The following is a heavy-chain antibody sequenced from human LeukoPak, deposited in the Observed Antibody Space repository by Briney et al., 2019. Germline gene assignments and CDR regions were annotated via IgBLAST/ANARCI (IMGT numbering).Heavy chain of an antibody. D-gene: IGHD2-15*01. J-gene: IGHJ4*02. CDR1: GYTFTSYG. CDR2: ISSYNDNT. Sequence: ASVTVSFKSSGYTFTSYGISWVRQAPGQGLEWMGWISSYNDNTNYAQILQGRVTMTTDTSTSTAYMELRSLRPDDTAVYYCARYCVGGSCYSRELDYWGQGTLVTVTS. V-gene: IGHV1-18*01. CDR3: ARYCVGGSCYSRELDY.